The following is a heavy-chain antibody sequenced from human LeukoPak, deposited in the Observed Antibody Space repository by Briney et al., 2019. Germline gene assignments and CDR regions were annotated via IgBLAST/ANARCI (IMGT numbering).Heavy chain of an antibody. V-gene: IGHV3-7*03. D-gene: IGHD3-10*02. Sequence: GGSLRLSCAASGFSFRSYAMSWVRQTPGKGLEWVASISDGGSATYYVDSVRGRFTISRDDAKNSLFLQMNGLRADDTAVYDCTRENYVPDSWGQGTLVTVSS. J-gene: IGHJ4*02. CDR1: GFSFRSYA. CDR3: TRENYVPDS. CDR2: ISDGGSAT.